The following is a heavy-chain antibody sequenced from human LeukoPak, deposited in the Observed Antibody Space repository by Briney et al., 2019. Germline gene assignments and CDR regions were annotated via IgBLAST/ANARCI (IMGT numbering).Heavy chain of an antibody. D-gene: IGHD2-15*01. V-gene: IGHV3-48*01. Sequence: QSGGSLRLSCAASGFTFSTYSMNWVRQVPGKGLEWVSHINREPGTIYYADSVEGRFTVSRNNAKNSMYLQMNSLRPEDTAVYYCARGGYCSGGRCYGGDYWGQGTLVTVSS. CDR1: GFTFSTYS. CDR2: INREPGTI. J-gene: IGHJ4*02. CDR3: ARGGYCSGGRCYGGDY.